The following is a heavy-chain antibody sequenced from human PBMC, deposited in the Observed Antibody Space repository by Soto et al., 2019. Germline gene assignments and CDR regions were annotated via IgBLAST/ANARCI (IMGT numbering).Heavy chain of an antibody. J-gene: IGHJ4*02. CDR2: IYYSGST. CDR3: AREGCSGGRCYHVDY. V-gene: IGHV4-30-4*01. D-gene: IGHD2-15*01. CDR1: GGSISSGDYY. Sequence: SETLSLTCTVSGGSISSGDYYWSWIRQPPGKGLEWIGYIYYSGSTYYNPSLKSRVTISVDTSKNQFSLKLSSVTAADTAVYYCAREGCSGGRCYHVDYWGQGNLVTVS.